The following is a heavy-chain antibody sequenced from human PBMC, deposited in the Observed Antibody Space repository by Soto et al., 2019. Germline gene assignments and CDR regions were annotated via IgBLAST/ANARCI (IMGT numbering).Heavy chain of an antibody. Sequence: QVQLVQSGAEVKKPGASVKVSCKASGYTFTSYAMPWVRQAPGQRLEWMGWINAGNGNTKYAQKLQGRVTITRDTSASTAYRELSSLRSEDTAVYYCARDGGATGDWGQGTLVTVSS. CDR3: ARDGGATGD. D-gene: IGHD3-16*01. CDR1: GYTFTSYA. CDR2: INAGNGNT. J-gene: IGHJ4*02. V-gene: IGHV1-3*01.